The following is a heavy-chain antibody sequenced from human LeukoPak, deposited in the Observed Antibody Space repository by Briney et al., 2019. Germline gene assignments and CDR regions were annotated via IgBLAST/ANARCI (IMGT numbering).Heavy chain of an antibody. Sequence: GGSLRLSCSASESLNGYAMSWVRQAPGIGLEWVASISSSGSYMYYADSVKGRFIISRDNAKKSLSLEMNSLTSHDTAIYYCARCALGVWADNNVMDVWGTGTTVIVSS. D-gene: IGHD3-16*01. V-gene: IGHV3-21*01. CDR2: ISSSGSYM. J-gene: IGHJ6*04. CDR1: ESLNGYA. CDR3: ARCALGVWADNNVMDV.